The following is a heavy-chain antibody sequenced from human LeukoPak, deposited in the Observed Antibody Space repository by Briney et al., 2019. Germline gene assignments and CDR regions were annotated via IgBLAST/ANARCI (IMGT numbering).Heavy chain of an antibody. CDR2: ISSSSSYI. J-gene: IGHJ2*01. V-gene: IGHV3-21*01. Sequence: PGGSLRLSCAASGFTFSSYSMNWVRQAPGKGLEWVSSISSSSSYIYYADSVKGRFTISRDNAKNSLYLQMNSLRAEDTAVYYCARPPRRLVAPSRGLHSDWYFDLWGRGTLVTVSS. CDR1: GFTFSSYS. CDR3: ARPPRRLVAPSRGLHSDWYFDL. D-gene: IGHD5-12*01.